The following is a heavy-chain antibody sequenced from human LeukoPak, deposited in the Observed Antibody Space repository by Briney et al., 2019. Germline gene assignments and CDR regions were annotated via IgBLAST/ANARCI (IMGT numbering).Heavy chain of an antibody. CDR1: GGSISSYY. D-gene: IGHD2-15*01. CDR2: IYYSGSA. Sequence: SETLSLTCTVSGGSISSYYWSWIRQPPGKGLEWIGYIYYSGSANYNPSLKSRVTISVDTSKNQFSLKLSSVTAADTAVYYCARGVGYCSGGSCYYYYYGMDAWGQGTTVTVSS. V-gene: IGHV4-59*01. J-gene: IGHJ6*02. CDR3: ARGVGYCSGGSCYYYYYGMDA.